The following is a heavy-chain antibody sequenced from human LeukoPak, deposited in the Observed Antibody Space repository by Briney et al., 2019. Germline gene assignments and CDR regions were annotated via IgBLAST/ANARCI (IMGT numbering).Heavy chain of an antibody. CDR3: AREAPSYGSGSYYTPPGANWFDP. CDR1: GGTFSSYA. V-gene: IGHV1-69*13. D-gene: IGHD3-10*01. CDR2: IIPIFGIA. J-gene: IGHJ5*02. Sequence: SVTVSCTASGGTFSSYAISWVRQAPGQGLEWMGGIIPIFGIANYAQKFQGRVTITADESTSTAYMELSSLRSEDTAVYYCAREAPSYGSGSYYTPPGANWFDPWGQGTLVTVSS.